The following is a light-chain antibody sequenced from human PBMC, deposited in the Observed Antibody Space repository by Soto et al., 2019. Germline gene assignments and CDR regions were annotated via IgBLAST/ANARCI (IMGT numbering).Light chain of an antibody. J-gene: IGLJ1*01. V-gene: IGLV2-23*01. CDR1: SSDVGSYNL. CDR3: CSYAGSSTYV. CDR2: EGS. Sequence: QSVLTQPASVSGSPGQSITISCTGTSSDVGSYNLVSWYQQHPGKAPKLMIYEGSKRPSGVSNRFSGSKSGNRASLTISGLQAEDEADYYCCSYAGSSTYVFGTGTKGTVL.